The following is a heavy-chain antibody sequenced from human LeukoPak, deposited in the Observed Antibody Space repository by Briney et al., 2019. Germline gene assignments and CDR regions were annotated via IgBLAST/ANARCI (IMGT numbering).Heavy chain of an antibody. CDR2: IWYDGSNE. D-gene: IGHD2-15*01. J-gene: IGHJ2*01. Sequence: PGGSLRLSCAASGFTFSSYTIHWVRQAPGKGLEWVAAIWYDGSNEYYADSVKGRFTISRDNSKNTLYLQLNSLRAEDTAVYYCTRGGRSLVAAQFDLWGRGTLVTVSS. CDR1: GFTFSSYT. CDR3: TRGGRSLVAAQFDL. V-gene: IGHV3-33*01.